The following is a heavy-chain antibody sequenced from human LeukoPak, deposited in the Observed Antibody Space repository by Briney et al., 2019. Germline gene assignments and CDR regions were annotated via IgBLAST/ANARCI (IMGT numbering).Heavy chain of an antibody. CDR1: GYTFTSYG. CDR3: ARDLGDVVVVPAAISLP. Sequence: ASVKVSCKASGYTFTSYGISWVRQAPGQGLEWMGWIRAYNGNTNYAQKLQGRVTMTTDTSTSTAYMELRILRSDDTAVYYCARDLGDVVVVPAAISLPWGQGTLVTVSS. CDR2: IRAYNGNT. D-gene: IGHD2-2*01. J-gene: IGHJ5*02. V-gene: IGHV1-18*01.